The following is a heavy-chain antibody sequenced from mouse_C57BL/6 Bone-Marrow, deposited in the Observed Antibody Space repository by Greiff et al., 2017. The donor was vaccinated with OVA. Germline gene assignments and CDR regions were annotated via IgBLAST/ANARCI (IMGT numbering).Heavy chain of an antibody. V-gene: IGHV5-6*02. CDR2: ISRGGSYT. D-gene: IGHD2-3*01. CDR3: ARMGTPFAY. CDR1: GFTFSSYG. Sequence: EVKLVESGGDLVKPGGSLKLSCAASGFTFSSYGMSWVRQTPDKRLEWVATISRGGSYTYYPDSVKGRFTISRDNAKNTPYLQMSSLKSEDTAMYYCARMGTPFAYWGQGTLVTVSA. J-gene: IGHJ3*01.